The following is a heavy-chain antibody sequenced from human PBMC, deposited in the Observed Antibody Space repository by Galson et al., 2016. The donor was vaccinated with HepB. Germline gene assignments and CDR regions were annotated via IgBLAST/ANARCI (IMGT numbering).Heavy chain of an antibody. CDR2: INQDGSEE. D-gene: IGHD2-15*01. J-gene: IGHJ6*02. V-gene: IGHV3-7*01. Sequence: SLRLSCAASGFTLSTYWMSWVRQAPGQGLEWVANINQDGSEEYYVDSVRGRFTISRGNSKNTLFLQMNSPTVEDTAVYYCAKEASEYCSDGICFYYGMDVWGQGTTVTVSS. CDR1: GFTLSTYW. CDR3: AKEASEYCSDGICFYYGMDV.